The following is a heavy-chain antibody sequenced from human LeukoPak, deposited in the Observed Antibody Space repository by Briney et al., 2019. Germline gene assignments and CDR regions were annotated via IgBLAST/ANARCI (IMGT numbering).Heavy chain of an antibody. J-gene: IGHJ3*02. Sequence: PSETLSLTCAVYGGSFSGYYWSWIRQPPGKGLEWIGEINHSGSTNYNPSLKSRVTISVDTSKNQFSLKLSSVTAVDTAVYYCAHKFAGSYAFDIWGQGTMVTVSS. V-gene: IGHV4-34*01. CDR3: AHKFAGSYAFDI. CDR2: INHSGST. CDR1: GGSFSGYY.